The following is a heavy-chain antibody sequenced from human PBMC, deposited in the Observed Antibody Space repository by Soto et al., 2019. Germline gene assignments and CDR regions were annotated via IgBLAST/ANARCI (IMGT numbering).Heavy chain of an antibody. CDR3: AKLGGSQSYFYYYYYMDV. D-gene: IGHD3-10*01. Sequence: GGSLRLSCAASGFTLSSYAMSWVRQAPGKGLEWVAAISGGGGSTYYADSMKGRFTISRDNSNNTLYLQMNGLGAEDTAVYSCAKLGGSQSYFYYYYYMDVWGKGTTVTVSS. J-gene: IGHJ6*03. CDR1: GFTLSSYA. CDR2: ISGGGGST. V-gene: IGHV3-23*01.